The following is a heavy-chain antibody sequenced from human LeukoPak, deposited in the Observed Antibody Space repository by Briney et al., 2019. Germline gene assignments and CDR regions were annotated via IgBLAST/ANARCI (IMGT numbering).Heavy chain of an antibody. Sequence: ASVKVSCKASGYTFTSHGISWVRQAPGQGLEWMGWISAYNGNTNYAQKLQGRVTMTTDTSTSTAYMELRSLRSDDTAVYYCARRSPLAWYFDLWGRGTLVTVSS. CDR3: ARRSPLAWYFDL. J-gene: IGHJ2*01. CDR1: GYTFTSHG. V-gene: IGHV1-18*01. D-gene: IGHD2-21*02. CDR2: ISAYNGNT.